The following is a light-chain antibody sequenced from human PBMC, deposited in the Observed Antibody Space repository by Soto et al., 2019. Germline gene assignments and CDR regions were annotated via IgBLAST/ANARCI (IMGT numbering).Light chain of an antibody. CDR3: QKYNSAPLT. CDR2: AAS. Sequence: DIQMTQSPSSLSASLGDRVTITCRASQGISVYLAWFQQKPGKVPKLLIYAASTLQSGVPSRFSGSGSGTDFTLNISSLQPEDVATYYCQKYNSAPLTFGGGTKVEIK. J-gene: IGKJ4*01. CDR1: QGISVY. V-gene: IGKV1-27*01.